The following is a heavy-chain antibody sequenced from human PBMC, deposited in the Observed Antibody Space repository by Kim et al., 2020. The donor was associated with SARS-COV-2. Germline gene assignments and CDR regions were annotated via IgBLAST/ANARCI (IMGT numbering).Heavy chain of an antibody. CDR1: GFTFSSYW. CDR3: ARADSSGYYYYYYYGMDV. CDR2: INSDGSST. J-gene: IGHJ6*02. Sequence: GGSLRLSCAASGFTFSSYWMHWVRQAPGKGLVWVSRINSDGSSTSYADSVKGRFTISRDNAKNTLYLQMNSLRAEDTAVYYCARADSSGYYYYYYYGMDVWGQGTTVTVSS. V-gene: IGHV3-74*01. D-gene: IGHD3-22*01.